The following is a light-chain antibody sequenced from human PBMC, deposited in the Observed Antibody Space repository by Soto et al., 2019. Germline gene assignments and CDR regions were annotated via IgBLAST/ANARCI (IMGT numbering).Light chain of an antibody. CDR2: VTS. CDR1: QGISSW. V-gene: IGKV1D-12*01. CDR3: QQANSFPVT. Sequence: DLQMTQSPSSVSASVGDRVTITCRASQGISSWLAWYQQKPGKAPKLLIYVTSNLQGGVPSRFSGSGSGTYFSLTISSLQPEDFATYYCQQANSFPVTFGQGTRLEIK. J-gene: IGKJ5*01.